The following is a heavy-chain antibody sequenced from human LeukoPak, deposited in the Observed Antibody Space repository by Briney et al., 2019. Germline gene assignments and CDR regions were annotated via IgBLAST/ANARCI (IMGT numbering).Heavy chain of an antibody. J-gene: IGHJ6*02. CDR3: ARERVTMVRGVIVIYYGMDV. CDR1: GGSISSYY. V-gene: IGHV4-4*07. Sequence: SETLSLTCTVSGGSISSYYWSWIRQPAGKGLEWIGRIYTSGSTNYNPSLKSRVTMSVGTSKNQFSLKLSSVTAADTAVYYCARERVTMVRGVIVIYYGMDVWGQGTTVTVSS. CDR2: IYTSGST. D-gene: IGHD3-10*01.